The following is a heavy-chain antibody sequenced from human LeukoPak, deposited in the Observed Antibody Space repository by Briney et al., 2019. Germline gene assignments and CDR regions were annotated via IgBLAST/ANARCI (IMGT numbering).Heavy chain of an antibody. D-gene: IGHD3-10*01. CDR3: VRGHFGDYYFDH. CDR1: GFTFTNAC. J-gene: IGHJ4*02. CDR2: IKGKTDGGAT. Sequence: PGGSLRLSCEASGFTFTNACMNGVREAPGEGGGWVGGIKGKTDGGATDYATPVKGRFTISRDHSKNILYLQINSLTTEDSAVYFCVRGHFGDYYFDHWGQGTLVTVSS. V-gene: IGHV3-15*01.